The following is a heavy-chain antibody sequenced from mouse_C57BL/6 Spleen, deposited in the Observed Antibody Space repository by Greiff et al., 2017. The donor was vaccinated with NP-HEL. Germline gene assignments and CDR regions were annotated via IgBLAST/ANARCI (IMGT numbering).Heavy chain of an antibody. CDR2: INPYNGGT. CDR1: GYTFTDYY. CDR3: AKIYDGYQYYFDY. D-gene: IGHD2-3*01. Sequence: EVQLQQSGPVLVKPGASVKMSCKASGYTFTDYYMNWVKQSHGKSLEWIGVINPYNGGTSYNQKFKGKATLTVDKSSSTAYMELNSLTSEDSAVYYCAKIYDGYQYYFDYWGQGTTLTVSS. V-gene: IGHV1-19*01. J-gene: IGHJ2*01.